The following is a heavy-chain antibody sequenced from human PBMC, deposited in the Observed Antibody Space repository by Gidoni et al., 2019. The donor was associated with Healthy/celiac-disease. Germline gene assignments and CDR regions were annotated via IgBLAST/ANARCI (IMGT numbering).Heavy chain of an antibody. CDR2: IYSGGST. CDR3: ARSASGGSYYYYYGMDV. V-gene: IGHV3-66*01. J-gene: IGHJ6*02. CDR1: GFTVSTTY. Sequence: EVQLVESGGGLVQPGGSLRLSCAASGFTVSTTYMGWVRQAPGKGLEWVSVIYSGGSTYYADSVKGRFTISRDNSKNTLYLQMNSLRAEDTAVYYCARSASGGSYYYYYGMDVWGQGTTVTVSS. D-gene: IGHD1-26*01.